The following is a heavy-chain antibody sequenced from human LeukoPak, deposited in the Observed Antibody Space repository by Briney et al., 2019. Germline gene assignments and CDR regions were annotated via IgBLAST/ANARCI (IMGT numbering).Heavy chain of an antibody. J-gene: IGHJ1*01. CDR2: INPNSGGT. Sequence: RWASVKVSCKASGYTFTGYYMHWVRQAPGQGLEWMGWINPNSGGTNYAQKFQGRVTMTRDTSISTAYMELSRLRSDDTAVYYCARGYCSGGSCYSRYFQHWGQGTLVTVSS. V-gene: IGHV1-2*02. CDR3: ARGYCSGGSCYSRYFQH. D-gene: IGHD2-15*01. CDR1: GYTFTGYY.